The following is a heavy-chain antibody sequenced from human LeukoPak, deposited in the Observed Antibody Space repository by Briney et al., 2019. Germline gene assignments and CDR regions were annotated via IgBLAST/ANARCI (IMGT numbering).Heavy chain of an antibody. D-gene: IGHD3-10*01. CDR2: ISGSGGST. CDR1: GFTFSSYA. CDR3: AKFQREISGPIDY. Sequence: PGGSLRLSCAASGFTFSSYAMSWVRQAPGKGLEWVSAISGSGGSTYCADSVKGRFTISRDNSKNTLYLQMNSLRAEDTAVYYCAKFQREISGPIDYWGQGTLVTVSS. V-gene: IGHV3-23*01. J-gene: IGHJ4*02.